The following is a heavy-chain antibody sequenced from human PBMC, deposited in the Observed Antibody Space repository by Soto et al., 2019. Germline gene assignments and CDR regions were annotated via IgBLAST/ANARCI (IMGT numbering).Heavy chain of an antibody. J-gene: IGHJ4*02. CDR3: ARKDYYGSGCYYFDY. D-gene: IGHD3-10*01. Sequence: QVQLVQSGAESKNPGASVKVSCKASGYIFTNYPIHWVRQAPGQRLEWMGWINDANGDTGYSQNFQGRVTFTRDTSASTVYMEMSSLTSEDTAIYYCARKDYYGSGCYYFDYWGQGTLVTVSS. CDR2: INDANGDT. V-gene: IGHV1-3*01. CDR1: GYIFTNYP.